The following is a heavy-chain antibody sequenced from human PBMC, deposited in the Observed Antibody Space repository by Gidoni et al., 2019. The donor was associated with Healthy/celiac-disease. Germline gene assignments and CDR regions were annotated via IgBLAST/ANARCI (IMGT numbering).Heavy chain of an antibody. Sequence: QVQLLESGGGVVHPGRSLRLSCAASGFTFSSYAMHWVRQAPGKGLEWVAVISYDGSNKYYADSVKGRFTISRDNSKNTLYLQMNSLRAEDTAVYYCARDRREVPAGGYFDYWGQGTLVTVSS. CDR3: ARDRREVPAGGYFDY. D-gene: IGHD2-2*01. CDR2: ISYDGSNK. CDR1: GFTFSSYA. V-gene: IGHV3-30-3*01. J-gene: IGHJ4*02.